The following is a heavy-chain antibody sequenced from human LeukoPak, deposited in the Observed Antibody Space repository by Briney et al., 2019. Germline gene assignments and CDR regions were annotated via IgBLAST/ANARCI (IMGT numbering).Heavy chain of an antibody. V-gene: IGHV4-59*11. CDR2: IHSSGST. CDR3: ARDPGDTDWYNFDF. D-gene: IGHD3-9*01. CDR1: GGSLSGHF. J-gene: IGHJ4*02. Sequence: PSETLSLTCTVSGGSLSGHFWSWFRRPPGKGLENIGYIHSSGSTNYNPSYKSRVTVSLEMSKNQFSLSLSSVTAAETAVYYCARDPGDTDWYNFDFWGQGILVTVSS.